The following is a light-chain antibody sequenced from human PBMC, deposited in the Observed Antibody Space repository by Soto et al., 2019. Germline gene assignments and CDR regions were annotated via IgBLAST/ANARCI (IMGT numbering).Light chain of an antibody. J-gene: IGKJ4*01. V-gene: IGKV3D-20*02. Sequence: EIVLTQSPGTLSLSPGETAALSCRASQSVSSRYLAWYQQKSGQAPRLLIYATSSRATDIPARFSGSGSGTDFTLTISSLGPEDFAVYYCQQRSNWLTFGGGTKVDIK. CDR2: ATS. CDR1: QSVSSRY. CDR3: QQRSNWLT.